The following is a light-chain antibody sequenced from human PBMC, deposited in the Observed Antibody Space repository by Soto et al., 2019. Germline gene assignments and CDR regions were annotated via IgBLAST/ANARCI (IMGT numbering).Light chain of an antibody. V-gene: IGKV3-15*01. CDR1: QSVSSN. J-gene: IGKJ4*01. CDR2: GAS. Sequence: EIVMTQSPATLSVSPGERATLSCRASQSVSSNLAWYQQKPGQAPRLLIYGASTRATGIPARFSGSGSGTEFSLTISSLQSEDFAVYYRQQYNNWPPHTFGGGTKVDIK. CDR3: QQYNNWPPHT.